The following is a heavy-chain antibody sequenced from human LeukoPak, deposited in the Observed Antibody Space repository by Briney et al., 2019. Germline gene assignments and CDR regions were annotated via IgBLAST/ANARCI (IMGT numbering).Heavy chain of an antibody. CDR3: ARVRSSSWYPFDY. D-gene: IGHD6-13*01. V-gene: IGHV3-21*01. Sequence: GGSLRLSCAASGFTFSSYSMNWVRQAPGKGLEWVSSISSSSSYIYYADSVKGRFTISRDNAKNSLYLQMNSLRAEDTAVYYCARVRSSSWYPFDYWGQGTLVTVSS. CDR2: ISSSSSYI. J-gene: IGHJ4*02. CDR1: GFTFSSYS.